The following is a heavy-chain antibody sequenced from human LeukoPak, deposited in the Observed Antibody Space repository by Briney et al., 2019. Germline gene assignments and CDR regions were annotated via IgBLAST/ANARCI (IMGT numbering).Heavy chain of an antibody. CDR3: ATLYCSSTSCYTNWFDP. CDR2: FDPEGGET. Sequence: ASVKVSCKVSGYTLTELSMHWVRQAPGKGLEWMGGFDPEGGETIYAQKFQGRVTMTEDTSTDTAYMELSSLRSEDTAVYYCATLYCSSTSCYTNWFDPWGQGTLVTVSS. J-gene: IGHJ5*02. V-gene: IGHV1-24*01. CDR1: GYTLTELS. D-gene: IGHD2-2*02.